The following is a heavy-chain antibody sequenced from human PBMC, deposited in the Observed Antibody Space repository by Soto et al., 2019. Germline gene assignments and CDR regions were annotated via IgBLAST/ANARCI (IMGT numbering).Heavy chain of an antibody. D-gene: IGHD3-22*01. J-gene: IGHJ4*02. CDR2: IFSNDEK. CDR1: GFSLSNARMG. V-gene: IGHV2-26*01. CDR3: ARMVYYYDSSGYYSPLVFDY. Sequence: SGPTLVNPTETLTLNCTVSGFSLSNARMGVSWIRQPPGKALEWLAHIFSNDEKSYSTSLKSRLTISKDTSKSQVVLTMTNMDPVDTATYYCARMVYYYDSSGYYSPLVFDYWGQGTLVTASS.